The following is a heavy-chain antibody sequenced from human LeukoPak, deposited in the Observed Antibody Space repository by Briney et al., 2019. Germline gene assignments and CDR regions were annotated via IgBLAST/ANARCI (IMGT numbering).Heavy chain of an antibody. CDR2: IYISGGT. V-gene: IGHV4-4*07. CDR3: ARDSSGWSYFDY. Sequence: SETLSLTCTGSGVSISSYYWAWIRQPAGKGLEWIGRIYISGGTNYHPSLKSRVTMSVDTSKNQFSLKLSAVTAADTAVFYCARDSSGWSYFDYWGQGTLVTVSS. D-gene: IGHD6-19*01. J-gene: IGHJ4*02. CDR1: GVSISSYY.